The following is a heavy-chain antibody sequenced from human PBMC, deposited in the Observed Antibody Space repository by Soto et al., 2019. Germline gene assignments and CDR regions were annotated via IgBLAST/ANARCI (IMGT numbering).Heavy chain of an antibody. CDR1: GFSLSTSGVG. CDR3: SHSQTFHWYYYYYYMYV. CDR2: IYWDDDK. V-gene: IGHV2-5*02. Sequence: SGPTLVNPTQTLTLTCTFSGFSLSTSGVGVGWIRQPPGKALEWLALIYWDDDKRYSPSLKSMLTITKDTSKNQVVLTMTNMDPVDTATYYCSHSQTFHWYYYYYYMYVWGKGTTVTVSS. J-gene: IGHJ6*03.